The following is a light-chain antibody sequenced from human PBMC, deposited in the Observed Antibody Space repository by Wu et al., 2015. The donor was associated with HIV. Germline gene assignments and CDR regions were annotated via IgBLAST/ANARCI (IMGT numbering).Light chain of an antibody. CDR1: QSVSSH. CDR2: DAS. Sequence: EIVLTQSPATVSLSPGERATLSCRASQSVSSHLAWYQQKPGQAPRLLIYDASNRATGIPARFSGRGSGTDFTLTISSLEPEDFAVYYCQQRTSWPLTFGQGTRLEIK. V-gene: IGKV3-11*01. J-gene: IGKJ5*01. CDR3: QQRTSWPLT.